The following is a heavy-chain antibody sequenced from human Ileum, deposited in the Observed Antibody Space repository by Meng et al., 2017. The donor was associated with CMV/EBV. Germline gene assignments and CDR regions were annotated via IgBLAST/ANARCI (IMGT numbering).Heavy chain of an antibody. CDR1: GFTFRNYP. J-gene: IGHJ4*02. D-gene: IGHD4-11*01. Sequence: GGSLRLSCAVSGFTFRNYPMHWVRQAPGKGLEWLAVISADGNKKYHADSVMGRFTISRDNSKNTLSLQMHGLRGEDTAVYYCAREDDYRNYFDHWGRGTQVTVSS. CDR2: ISADGNKK. V-gene: IGHV3-30-3*01. CDR3: AREDDYRNYFDH.